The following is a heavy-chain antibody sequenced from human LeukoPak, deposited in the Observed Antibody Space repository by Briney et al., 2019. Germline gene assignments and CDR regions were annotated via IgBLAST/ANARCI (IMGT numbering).Heavy chain of an antibody. CDR1: GYTFTSYY. D-gene: IGHD2-8*01. V-gene: IGHV1-46*01. J-gene: IGHJ6*03. CDR3: ARGPNHYYYMDF. Sequence: GASVKVSCKASGYTFTSYYMHWVRQAPGQGLEWMGIINPSGGSTSYAQKFQGRVTMTRDKSINTVYMELSGLTSDDTALYYCARGPNHYYYMDFWGTGTTVSVSS. CDR2: INPSGGST.